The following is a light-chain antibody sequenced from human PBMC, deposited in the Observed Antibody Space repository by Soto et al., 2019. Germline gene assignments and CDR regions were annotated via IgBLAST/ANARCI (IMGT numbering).Light chain of an antibody. Sequence: DIQMTQSPSTLSASVGDRVTITCRASQNIVTWLAWYQQKPGKAPKPLIYKASSLESGVPSRFSGSKSGTEFTLTITSLQPDDSATYYCQQYSGYPLTFGGGTKVEIK. V-gene: IGKV1-5*03. J-gene: IGKJ4*01. CDR1: QNIVTW. CDR3: QQYSGYPLT. CDR2: KAS.